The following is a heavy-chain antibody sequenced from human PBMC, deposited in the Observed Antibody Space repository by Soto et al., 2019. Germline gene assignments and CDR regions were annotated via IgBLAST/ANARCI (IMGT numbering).Heavy chain of an antibody. D-gene: IGHD4-4*01. J-gene: IGHJ6*02. CDR2: ITPIFGTT. V-gene: IGHV1-69*01. CDR1: GGTFSNYA. CDR3: ARLITVTPVGSYGMDV. Sequence: QVQLVQSGAEVKKPGSSVKVSCKASGGTFSNYAISWVRQAPGQGLEWMGGITPIFGTTTYAQRLQGRVTITSDESSTTAHMELSSLRSEDTAVYYCARLITVTPVGSYGMDVWGQGTTVSVSS.